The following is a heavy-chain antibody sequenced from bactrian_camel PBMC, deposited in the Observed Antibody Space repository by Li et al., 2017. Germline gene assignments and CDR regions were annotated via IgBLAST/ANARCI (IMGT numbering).Heavy chain of an antibody. J-gene: IGHJ4*01. CDR1: GTDYSSYC. Sequence: VQLVESGGGSVQAGGSLRLSCVGSGTDYSSYCMGWFRQAPGKEREGVAVIDRDGTTAYADSVKGRFTIPKDKDHVKNALFLEMTNLKADDTAMYYCTADGPTGWIDGCQLRYFGLGTQVTVS. V-gene: IGHV3S53*01. D-gene: IGHD5*01. CDR2: IDRDGTT.